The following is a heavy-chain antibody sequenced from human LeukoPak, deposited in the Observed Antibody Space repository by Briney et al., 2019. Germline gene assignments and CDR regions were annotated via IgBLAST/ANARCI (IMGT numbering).Heavy chain of an antibody. J-gene: IGHJ6*03. D-gene: IGHD3-10*01. Sequence: SVKVSCRASGGTFSSYAISWVRQAPGQGLEWMGGIIPIFGTAHYAQKFQGRVTITADEYTSTAYMELSSLRSEDTAVYYCARVRSYYGSGSYFGSLYYMDVWGKGTTVTVSS. V-gene: IGHV1-69*01. CDR1: GGTFSSYA. CDR2: IIPIFGTA. CDR3: ARVRSYYGSGSYFGSLYYMDV.